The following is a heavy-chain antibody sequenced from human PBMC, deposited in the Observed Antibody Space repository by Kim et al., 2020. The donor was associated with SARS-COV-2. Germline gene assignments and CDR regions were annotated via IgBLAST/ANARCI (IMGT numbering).Heavy chain of an antibody. CDR3: ARGRIGPKKRYCSGGSCDAFDI. J-gene: IGHJ3*02. CDR1: GGSFSGYY. CDR2: INHSGST. D-gene: IGHD2-15*01. V-gene: IGHV4-34*01. Sequence: SETLSLTCAVYGGSFSGYYWSWIRQPPGKGLEWIGEINHSGSTNYNPSLKSRVTISVDTSKNQFSLKLSSVTAADTAVYYCARGRIGPKKRYCSGGSCDAFDIWGQGTMVTVSS.